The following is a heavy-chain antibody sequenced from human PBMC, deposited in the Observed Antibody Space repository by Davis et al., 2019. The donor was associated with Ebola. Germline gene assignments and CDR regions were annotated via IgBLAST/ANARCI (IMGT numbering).Heavy chain of an antibody. V-gene: IGHV3-23*01. D-gene: IGHD3-3*01. CDR1: GFTFSSYG. CDR3: TTTIFGPRGGMDV. J-gene: IGHJ6*02. Sequence: PGGSLRLSCAASGFTFSSYGMHWVRQAPGKGLEWVSAISGSGGSTYYADSVKGRFTISRDNSKNTLYLQMNSLKTEDTAVYYCTTTIFGPRGGMDVWGQGTTVTVSS. CDR2: ISGSGGST.